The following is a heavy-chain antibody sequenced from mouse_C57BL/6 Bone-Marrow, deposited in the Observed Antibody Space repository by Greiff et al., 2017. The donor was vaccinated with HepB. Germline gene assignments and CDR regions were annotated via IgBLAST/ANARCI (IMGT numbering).Heavy chain of an antibody. J-gene: IGHJ4*01. CDR1: GYSFTGYY. CDR2: INPSTGGT. D-gene: IGHD1-2*01. Sequence: EVQLQQSGPELVKPGASVKISCKASGYSFTGYYMNWVKQSPEKSLEWIGEINPSTGGTTYNQKFKAKATLTVDKSSSTAYMQLKSLTSEDSAVYYCARNYGYYYAMDYWGQGTSVTVSS. CDR3: ARNYGYYYAMDY. V-gene: IGHV1-42*01.